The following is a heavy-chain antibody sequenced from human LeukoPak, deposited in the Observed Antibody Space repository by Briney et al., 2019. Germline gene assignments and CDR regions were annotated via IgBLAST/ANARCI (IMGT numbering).Heavy chain of an antibody. CDR2: MNPNSGNT. V-gene: IGHV1-8*01. J-gene: IGHJ4*02. CDR3: AKTLLTDFRGITSSYKSD. CDR1: GYTFTSYD. Sequence: ASVKVSCKASGYTFTSYDINWVRQATGQGLEWMGWMNPNSGNTGYAQKFQGRVTMTRNTSISTAYMELSSLRSEDTAVYYCAKTLLTDFRGITSSYKSDWGQGTLVTVSS. D-gene: IGHD3-10*01.